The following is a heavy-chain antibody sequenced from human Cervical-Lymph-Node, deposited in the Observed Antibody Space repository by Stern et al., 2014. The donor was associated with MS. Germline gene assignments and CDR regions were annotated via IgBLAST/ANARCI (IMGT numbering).Heavy chain of an antibody. V-gene: IGHV4-61*02. J-gene: IGHJ4*02. CDR3: AREGNFLRYYIDY. CDR1: GGSVNTGGYY. D-gene: IGHD1-7*01. Sequence: QVQLQESGPGLVKPSQTLSLTCTVSGGSVNTGGYYWTWIRQPAGKGLEWIGRIFSSGDTNYNPSLRGRATISVDTSKNQFPLKRDSVTAADTAAYYCAREGNFLRYYIDYWGQGTLVTVSS. CDR2: IFSSGDT.